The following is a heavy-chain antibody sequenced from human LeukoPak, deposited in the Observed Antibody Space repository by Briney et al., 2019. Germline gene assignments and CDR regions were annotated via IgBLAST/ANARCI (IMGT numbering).Heavy chain of an antibody. Sequence: ASVKASCKASGYTFAGYYMHWVRQAPGQGLEWMGWINPNSGGTNYAQKFQGRVTMTRDTSISTAYMELSRLRSDDTAVYYCARDLAAYYYDSSGYSPRYMDVWGKGTTVTVSS. D-gene: IGHD3-22*01. CDR3: ARDLAAYYYDSSGYSPRYMDV. V-gene: IGHV1-2*02. CDR2: INPNSGGT. CDR1: GYTFAGYY. J-gene: IGHJ6*03.